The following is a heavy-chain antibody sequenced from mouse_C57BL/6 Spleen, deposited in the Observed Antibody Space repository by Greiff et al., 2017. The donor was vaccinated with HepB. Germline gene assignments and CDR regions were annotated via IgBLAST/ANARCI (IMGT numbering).Heavy chain of an antibody. CDR2: IDPSDSYT. CDR1: GYTFTSYW. V-gene: IGHV1-50*01. J-gene: IGHJ2*01. Sequence: QVQLQQPGAELVKPGASVKLSCKASGYTFTSYWMQWVKQRPGQGLEWIGEIDPSDSYTNYNQKFKGKATLTEDTSSSTAYMQLSSLTSEDSAVYYCAREGYWGQGTTLTVSS. CDR3: AREGY.